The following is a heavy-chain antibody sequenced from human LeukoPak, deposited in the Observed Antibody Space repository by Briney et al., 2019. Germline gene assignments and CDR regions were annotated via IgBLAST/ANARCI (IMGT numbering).Heavy chain of an antibody. D-gene: IGHD3-10*01. CDR1: GFTFSSYW. Sequence: GGSLRLSCAASGFTFSSYWMSWVRQAPGKGLEWVASIKRGGSEKYYVDSVMGRFTISRDNAKISLYLQMNSLRAEDTAVYYCARFYGSGSYFYYYYMDVWGKGTTVTISS. CDR2: IKRGGSEK. V-gene: IGHV3-7*01. CDR3: ARFYGSGSYFYYYYMDV. J-gene: IGHJ6*03.